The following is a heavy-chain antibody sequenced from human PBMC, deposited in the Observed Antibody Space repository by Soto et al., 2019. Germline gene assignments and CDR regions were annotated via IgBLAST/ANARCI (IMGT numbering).Heavy chain of an antibody. D-gene: IGHD2-8*01. CDR2: INPNSGGT. Sequence: GASVKVSCKASGYTFTGYYMHWVRQAPGQGLEWMGWINPNSGGTNYAQKFQGWVTMTRDTSNNQVSLQLNSVTPDDTAVYYCVRLIGNSWLDTWGQGTLVTVSS. J-gene: IGHJ5*02. V-gene: IGHV1-2*04. CDR1: GYTFTGYY. CDR3: VRLIGNSWLDT.